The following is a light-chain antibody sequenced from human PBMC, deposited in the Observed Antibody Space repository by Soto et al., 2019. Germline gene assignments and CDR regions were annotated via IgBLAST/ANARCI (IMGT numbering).Light chain of an antibody. CDR2: GAS. Sequence: EVVMSQSPATLSVSPGERATLSCRASQSVSSNLAWYQQKPGQAPRLLIYGASSRATGIPDRFSGSGSGTDFTLTISRLEPEDFAIYYCQQHNDWPTFGQGTRLEI. CDR1: QSVSSN. V-gene: IGKV3D-15*01. J-gene: IGKJ5*01. CDR3: QQHNDWPT.